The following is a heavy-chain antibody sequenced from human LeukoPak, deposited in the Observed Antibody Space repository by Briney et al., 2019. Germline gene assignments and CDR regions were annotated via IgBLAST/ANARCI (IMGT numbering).Heavy chain of an antibody. CDR2: IDSSGSTI. Sequence: GGSLRLSCAASGFTFSSYEMTWVRQAPGKGLEWVSYIDSSGSTIHYADSVKGRFTISRDNAKNSLYLQMNSLRAKDTAVYYCARTKEMATISYFDSWGQGTLVTVSS. D-gene: IGHD5-24*01. CDR1: GFTFSSYE. CDR3: ARTKEMATISYFDS. J-gene: IGHJ4*02. V-gene: IGHV3-48*03.